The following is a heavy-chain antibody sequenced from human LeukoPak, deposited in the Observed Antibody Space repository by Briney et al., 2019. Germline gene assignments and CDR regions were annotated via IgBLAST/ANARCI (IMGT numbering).Heavy chain of an antibody. Sequence: GASLEISFYGSGYRFTSYWIGWVRQMPGKGLGWMGIIYTGDSDTRYSPSFQGQVPIPDDKSISPAYLQWSSLKASDTAMYYCARAYDFWSGENWFDPWGQGTLVSVSS. J-gene: IGHJ5*02. V-gene: IGHV5-51*01. CDR2: IYTGDSDT. CDR1: GYRFTSYW. CDR3: ARAYDFWSGENWFDP. D-gene: IGHD3-3*01.